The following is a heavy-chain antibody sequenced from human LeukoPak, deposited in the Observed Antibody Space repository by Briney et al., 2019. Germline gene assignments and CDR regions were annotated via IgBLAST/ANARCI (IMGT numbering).Heavy chain of an antibody. CDR1: GFTFSSYG. D-gene: IGHD2-8*01. Sequence: PGGSLRLPCAASGFTFSSYGMHWVRQAPGKGLEWVAVIWYDGSNKYYADSVKGRFTISRDNSKNTLYLQMNSLRAEDTAVYYCARGYCTNGVCYLDYWGQGTLVTVSS. J-gene: IGHJ4*02. CDR3: ARGYCTNGVCYLDY. V-gene: IGHV3-33*01. CDR2: IWYDGSNK.